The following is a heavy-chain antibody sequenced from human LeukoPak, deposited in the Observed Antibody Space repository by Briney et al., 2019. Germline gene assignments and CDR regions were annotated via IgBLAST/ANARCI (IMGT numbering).Heavy chain of an antibody. CDR3: AKNEGSSRAFAD. Sequence: GGSLRLSCAASGFTFSSYWMGWGRQAPGKGPEFVANIKQDGSEKYYVDSVKGRFTISRDNAKNSLFLHINSLRADDTALYFCAKNEGSSRAFADWGQGTLVTVSS. D-gene: IGHD6-6*01. CDR1: GFTFSSYW. V-gene: IGHV3-7*03. J-gene: IGHJ4*02. CDR2: IKQDGSEK.